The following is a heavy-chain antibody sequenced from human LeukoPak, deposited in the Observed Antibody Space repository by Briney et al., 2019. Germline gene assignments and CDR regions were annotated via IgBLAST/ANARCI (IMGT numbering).Heavy chain of an antibody. D-gene: IGHD3-3*02. Sequence: SETLSLTCTVSGGSISSYYWSWIRQPPGKGLEWIGYIYYSGSTNYNPSLKSRVTISVVTSKNQFSLKLSSVTAADTAVYYCAREHFWSGYYIIPDAFDIWGQGTMVTVSS. V-gene: IGHV4-59*01. J-gene: IGHJ3*02. CDR2: IYYSGST. CDR3: AREHFWSGYYIIPDAFDI. CDR1: GGSISSYY.